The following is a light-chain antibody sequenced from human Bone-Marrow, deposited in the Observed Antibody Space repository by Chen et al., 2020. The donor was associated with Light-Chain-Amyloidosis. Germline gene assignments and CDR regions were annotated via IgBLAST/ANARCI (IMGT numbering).Light chain of an antibody. CDR3: QVWDRSSDRPV. V-gene: IGLV3-21*02. CDR1: NIGSTS. CDR2: VDT. J-gene: IGLJ3*02. Sequence: SYVLTQPSSVSVAPGQTATIACGGNNIGSTSVHWYQPTPGPAPLLVVYVDTDRPTGTPERVAGYNSGSAAAVTSGRVEAGDEDDYCCQVWDRSSDRPVFGGVTKLTVL.